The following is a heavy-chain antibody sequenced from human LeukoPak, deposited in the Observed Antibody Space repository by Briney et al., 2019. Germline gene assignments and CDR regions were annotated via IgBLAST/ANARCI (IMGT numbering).Heavy chain of an antibody. CDR3: ATPMFTMVRRVLLTTSFYSMYDAFDI. CDR2: IYYSGST. J-gene: IGHJ3*02. D-gene: IGHD3-10*01. CDR1: GGSISSSSYY. V-gene: IGHV4-39*01. Sequence: SETLSLTCTVSGGSISSSSYYWGWIRQPPGKGLEWIGSIYYSGSTYYNPSLKSRVTISVDTSKNQFSLKLRSVTAADTAVYYCATPMFTMVRRVLLTTSFYSMYDAFDIWGQGTMVTVSS.